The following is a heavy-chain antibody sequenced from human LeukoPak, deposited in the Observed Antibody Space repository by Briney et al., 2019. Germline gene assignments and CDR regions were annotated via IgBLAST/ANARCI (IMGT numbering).Heavy chain of an antibody. D-gene: IGHD3-10*01. J-gene: IGHJ4*02. CDR3: ARLGGYGSGTYYYIDY. CDR1: GYTFTDYY. Sequence: ASVKVSCKASGYTFTDYYIHWVRQAPGQGLEWMGWINPNTGGTNHAQKFQGRVTMTRDTSIGTAYMDLSSLRSDDTAVYYCARLGGYGSGTYYYIDYWGQGTLVTVSA. CDR2: INPNTGGT. V-gene: IGHV1-2*02.